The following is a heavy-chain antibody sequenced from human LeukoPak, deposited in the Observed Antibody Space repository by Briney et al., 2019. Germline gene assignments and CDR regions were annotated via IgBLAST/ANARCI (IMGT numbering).Heavy chain of an antibody. Sequence: PGGSLRLSCAASGFTFSSYAMHWVRQAPGKGLEWVAVISYDGSNKYYADSVKGRFTISRDNSKNTLYLQMNRLRAEDTAVYYCARDGYCSSTSCLGIYGMDVWGQGTTVTVSS. D-gene: IGHD2-2*03. CDR1: GFTFSSYA. CDR3: ARDGYCSSTSCLGIYGMDV. CDR2: ISYDGSNK. V-gene: IGHV3-30-3*01. J-gene: IGHJ6*02.